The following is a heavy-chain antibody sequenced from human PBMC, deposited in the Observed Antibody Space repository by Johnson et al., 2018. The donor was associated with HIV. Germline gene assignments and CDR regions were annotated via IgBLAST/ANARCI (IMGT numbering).Heavy chain of an antibody. Sequence: VQLVESGGGLVQPGRSLRLSCAASGFTFDDYAMHWVRQSPGKGLEWVSGISWNSGSIGYADSVKGRFTISRANAKNSLYLQMNSLRAEDTALYYCAKDIRRWNMISPGGDSWGQGKMVTVSS. V-gene: IGHV3-9*01. J-gene: IGHJ3*02. CDR3: AKDIRRWNMISPGGDS. CDR2: ISWNSGSI. CDR1: GFTFDDYA. D-gene: IGHD2/OR15-2a*01.